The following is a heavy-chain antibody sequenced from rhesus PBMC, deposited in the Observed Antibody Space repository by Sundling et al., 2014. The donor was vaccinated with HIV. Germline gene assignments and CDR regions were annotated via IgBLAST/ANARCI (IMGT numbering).Heavy chain of an antibody. CDR3: ARLYTWNSIPYALDS. CDR1: GGSLSSDNW. J-gene: IGHJ6*01. CDR2: IYDDSATT. V-gene: IGHV4-65*02. Sequence: QVQLQESGPRTGEAFRDPCPLTCAVSGGSLSSDNWWNWIRQPPGRGLEWIGSIYDDSATTYYNPSLKNRVTISTDPSKNQFSLKLSSVTAADTAVYYCARLYTWNSIPYALDSWGQGSSSPSPQ. D-gene: IGHD1-1-1*01.